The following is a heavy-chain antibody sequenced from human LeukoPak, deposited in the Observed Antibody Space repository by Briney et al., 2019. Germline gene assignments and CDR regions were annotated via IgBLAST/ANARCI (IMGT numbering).Heavy chain of an antibody. CDR1: GYSFSSYG. D-gene: IGHD3-9*01. CDR3: AREGDILIGYSPGTYGMDV. CDR2: ISGFNGKT. Sequence: GASVKVSCKASGYSFSSYGISWVRQVPGQGLEWMGWISGFNGKTNYTQKFQGRVTMTTDISTSTAYMELRSLRTDDTAVYYCAREGDILIGYSPGTYGMDVWGQGTTVTVSS. J-gene: IGHJ6*02. V-gene: IGHV1-18*01.